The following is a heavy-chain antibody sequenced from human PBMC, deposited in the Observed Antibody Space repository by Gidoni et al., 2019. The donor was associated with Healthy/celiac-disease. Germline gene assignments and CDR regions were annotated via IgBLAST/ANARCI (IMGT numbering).Heavy chain of an antibody. D-gene: IGHD1-26*01. J-gene: IGHJ5*02. V-gene: IGHV3-21*01. CDR1: GFPFRSYS. CDR2: ISSSSSYI. CDR3: ARAAELPLWASNWFDP. Sequence: EVQLVESGGGLVKPGGSLRLSCAASGFPFRSYSMNWVRQAPGKGLEWVSSISSSSSYIYYADSVKGRFTISRENAKNSLYLQMNSLRAEDTAVYYCARAAELPLWASNWFDPWGQGTLVTVSS.